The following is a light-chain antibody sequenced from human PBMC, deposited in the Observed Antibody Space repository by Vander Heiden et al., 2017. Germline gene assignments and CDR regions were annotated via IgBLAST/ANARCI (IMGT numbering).Light chain of an antibody. CDR3: QQYHNWPPYI. J-gene: IGKJ2*01. CDR2: DVS. CDR1: QPIYNK. Sequence: EKAATESTATLSVCPGDSAPLYCRTSQPIYNKLAWYQQKPGQAPRLLMYDVSTRAAVIPDRFSGSGSGTEFRLTISNLQSEDFAVYYCQQYHNWPPYIFGQGTMVEIK. V-gene: IGKV3-15*01.